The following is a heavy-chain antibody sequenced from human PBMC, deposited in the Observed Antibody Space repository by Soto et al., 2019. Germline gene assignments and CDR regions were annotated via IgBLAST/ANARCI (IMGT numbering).Heavy chain of an antibody. Sequence: QVQLVQSGTEVKKPGSSVKVSCKASGGTFRNYPINWVRQAPGQGLEWMGSIFPLTDIPDYAQNFQARLTINADKSTSTAYMELSSLTSDDTAMYCWSRGPLVVLNYFESWGQGTLVTVSS. J-gene: IGHJ4*02. CDR3: SRGPLVVLNYFES. V-gene: IGHV1-69*02. CDR2: IFPLTDIP. CDR1: GGTFRNYP.